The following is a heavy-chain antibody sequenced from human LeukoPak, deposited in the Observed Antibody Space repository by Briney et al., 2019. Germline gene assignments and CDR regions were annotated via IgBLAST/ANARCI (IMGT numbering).Heavy chain of an antibody. V-gene: IGHV3-7*01. Sequence: GGSLRLSCAASAFTFSSYWMSWVRQAPGEGLEWVANIKQDGSEKYYVDSVKGRFTISRDNAKNSLYLQMNSLRAEDTAVYYCARGQLSLFYWGQGTLVTVSS. D-gene: IGHD5-18*01. CDR2: IKQDGSEK. CDR1: AFTFSSYW. J-gene: IGHJ4*02. CDR3: ARGQLSLFY.